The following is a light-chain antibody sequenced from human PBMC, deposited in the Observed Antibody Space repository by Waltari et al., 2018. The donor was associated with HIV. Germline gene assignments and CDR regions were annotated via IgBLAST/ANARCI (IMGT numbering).Light chain of an antibody. CDR3: QQYDKSPNT. V-gene: IGKV3-20*01. Sequence: EIVLTQSPGTLSLSPGERATLSCRASQSLRSRSLAWYQHKPGQAPRLLIYGISSRATGIPDRFSGSGSGTDFTLIISRLEPEDSAVYYCQQYDKSPNTFGQGTKLEIK. J-gene: IGKJ2*01. CDR1: QSLRSRS. CDR2: GIS.